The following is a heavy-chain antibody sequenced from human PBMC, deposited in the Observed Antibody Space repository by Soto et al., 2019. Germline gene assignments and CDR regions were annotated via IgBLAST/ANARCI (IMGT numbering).Heavy chain of an antibody. D-gene: IGHD6-13*01. CDR3: ARLPAAAGDY. Sequence: PGESLKISCQASGYRFTGYWIGWVRQMPGKGLEWMAIIHPSDFDTRYSPAFQGQVTISADKSISTAYLQWSSLKASDTAMYYCARLPAAAGDYWGQGTLVTVSS. CDR2: IHPSDFDT. V-gene: IGHV5-51*01. J-gene: IGHJ4*02. CDR1: GYRFTGYW.